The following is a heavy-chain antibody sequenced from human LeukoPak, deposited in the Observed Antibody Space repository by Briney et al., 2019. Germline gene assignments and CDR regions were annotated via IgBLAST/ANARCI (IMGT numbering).Heavy chain of an antibody. J-gene: IGHJ3*02. CDR1: GASVSTYY. CDR2: ISYSGST. CDR3: ARPYRSDWRDCFDI. V-gene: IGHV4-59*02. D-gene: IGHD6-25*01. Sequence: PSETLSLTCTVSGASVSTYYWTWIRQPPAKGLEWIGYISYSGSTNYNPSLKSRVTISVDTSKNQFSLRLTSVTAADTAVYYCARPYRSDWRDCFDIWGQGTMVTVSS.